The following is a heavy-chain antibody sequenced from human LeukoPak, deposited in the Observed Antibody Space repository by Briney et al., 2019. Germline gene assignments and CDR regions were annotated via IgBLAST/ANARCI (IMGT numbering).Heavy chain of an antibody. D-gene: IGHD2-15*01. CDR1: GGTFSSYA. CDR3: ARGPSDIVVVVAPTSHAFDI. Sequence: ASVKVSCKASGGTFSSYAISWVRQAPGQGLEWMGWISPYNGDTSYAQNLQGRVTMTTDTSTNTAYMELRSLRSDDTAVYYCARGPSDIVVVVAPTSHAFDIWGRGTMVTVSS. V-gene: IGHV1-18*01. J-gene: IGHJ3*02. CDR2: ISPYNGDT.